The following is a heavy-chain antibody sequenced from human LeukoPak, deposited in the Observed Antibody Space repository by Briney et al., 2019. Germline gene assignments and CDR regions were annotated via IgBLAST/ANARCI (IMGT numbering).Heavy chain of an antibody. CDR3: AKDRQQLANLDY. V-gene: IGHV3-23*01. CDR1: GFTFGSVG. J-gene: IGHJ4*02. Sequence: GGSLRLSCAASGFTFGSVGMSWVRQAPGKGLEWVSGLSAGGGITYYADSVKGRFNISRDNDKNTLYLQMNSLRADDTAIYYCAKDRQQLANLDYWGQGTLVTASS. D-gene: IGHD6-13*01. CDR2: LSAGGGIT.